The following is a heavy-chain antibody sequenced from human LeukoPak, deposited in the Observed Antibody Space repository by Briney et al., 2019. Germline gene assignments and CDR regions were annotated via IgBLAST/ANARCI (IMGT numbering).Heavy chain of an antibody. Sequence: SETLSLTCTVSGDSISNYYWTWIRQPAGKGLEWIGRIYRSGSTNYNPSLKSRVTMSVDTSNNQFSLKLSSVTAADTAVYYCATLIAVITFGGVDYWGQGTLVTVSS. D-gene: IGHD3-16*01. V-gene: IGHV4-4*07. CDR3: ATLIAVITFGGVDY. J-gene: IGHJ4*02. CDR1: GDSISNYY. CDR2: IYRSGST.